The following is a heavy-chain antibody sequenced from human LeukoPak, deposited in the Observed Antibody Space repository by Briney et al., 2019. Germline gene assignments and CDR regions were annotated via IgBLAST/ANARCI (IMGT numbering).Heavy chain of an antibody. D-gene: IGHD1-1*01. CDR2: INPNSGVT. Sequence: ASVKVSCKASGYTFTAHYLHWLRQAPGQGLGWMGGINPNSGVTSYAQNFQGRVSMTRDTSIRTAYLEVNWLTSDDTAVYFCARERSTGYIDYWGQGTLVTVSS. CDR1: GYTFTAHY. CDR3: ARERSTGYIDY. V-gene: IGHV1-2*02. J-gene: IGHJ4*02.